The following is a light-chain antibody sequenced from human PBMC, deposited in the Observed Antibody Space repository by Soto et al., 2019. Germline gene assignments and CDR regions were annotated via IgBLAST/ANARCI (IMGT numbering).Light chain of an antibody. V-gene: IGLV2-23*02. CDR1: SSDVGIYDL. J-gene: IGLJ3*02. Sequence: QSALTQPASVSGSPGQSITISCTGTSSDVGIYDLVSWYQHHPGKAPKLMIYEVTKRPSGVSNRFSGSKSGNTASLTISGLQAEDEADYYCCSHAGSILWVLGGGTKVTVL. CDR2: EVT. CDR3: CSHAGSILWV.